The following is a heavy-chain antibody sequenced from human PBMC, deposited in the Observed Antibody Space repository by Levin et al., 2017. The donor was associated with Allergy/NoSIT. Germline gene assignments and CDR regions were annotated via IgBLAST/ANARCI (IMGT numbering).Heavy chain of an antibody. J-gene: IGHJ6*02. V-gene: IGHV3-21*01. CDR3: ARDGERGITGTMYYYYGMDV. CDR2: ISSSSSYI. D-gene: IGHD1-20*01. CDR1: GFTFSSYS. Sequence: GGSLRLSCAASGFTFSSYSMNWVRQAPGKGLEWVSSISSSSSYIYYADSVKGRFTISRDNAKNSLYLQMNSLRAEDTAVYYCARDGERGITGTMYYYYGMDVWGQGTTVTVSS.